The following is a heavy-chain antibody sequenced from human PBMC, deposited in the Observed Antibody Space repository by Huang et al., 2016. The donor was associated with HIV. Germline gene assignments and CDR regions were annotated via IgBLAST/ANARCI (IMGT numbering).Heavy chain of an antibody. CDR3: ARAARGDGYQGAFDV. D-gene: IGHD2-2*03. Sequence: QVLLVQSGAEVKRPGASVKLSCRASGYTFTAYGIHWLRRAPGQSLQWMVWIPPGSGQMPFSQGCQGRMTIARDTSANTVYMELSNISPGDTATYYCARAARGDGYQGAFDVWGQGTVVTASS. CDR1: GYTFTAYG. V-gene: IGHV1-3*01. CDR2: IPPGSGQM. J-gene: IGHJ3*01.